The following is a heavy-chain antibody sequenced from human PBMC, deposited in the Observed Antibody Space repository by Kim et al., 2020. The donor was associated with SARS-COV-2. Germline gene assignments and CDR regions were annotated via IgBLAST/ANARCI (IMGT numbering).Heavy chain of an antibody. D-gene: IGHD5-12*01. CDR2: IGTAGDT. CDR3: ARGVFRDGYNFGEDYFDY. J-gene: IGHJ4*02. V-gene: IGHV3-13*01. Sequence: GGSLRRSCAASGFTFSSYDMHWVRQATGKGLEWVSAIGTAGDTYYPGSVKGRFTISRENAKNSLYLQMNSLRAGDTAVYYCARGVFRDGYNFGEDYFDYWGQGTLVTVSS. CDR1: GFTFSSYD.